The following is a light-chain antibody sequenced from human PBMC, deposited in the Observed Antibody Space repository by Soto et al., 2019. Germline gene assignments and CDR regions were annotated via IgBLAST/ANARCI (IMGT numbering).Light chain of an antibody. Sequence: QSVLTQPASVSGSPGQSITISCTGTSSDVGGYNYVSWYQQHPGKAPKFIIYEVSNRPEGVPNRFFGSKSGNAASLTISGLQPEDEADYYCSSYASSVSYVFGTGTKVTVL. CDR1: SSDVGGYNY. CDR2: EVS. V-gene: IGLV2-14*01. CDR3: SSYASSVSYV. J-gene: IGLJ1*01.